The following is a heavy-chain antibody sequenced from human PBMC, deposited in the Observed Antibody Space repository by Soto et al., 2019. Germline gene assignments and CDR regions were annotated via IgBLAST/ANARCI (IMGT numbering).Heavy chain of an antibody. CDR3: ARHKVARGGPFEY. CDR2: IIPIFGTA. Sequence: SVKVSCKASGGTFSSYAISWVRQAPGQGLEWMGGIIPIFGTANYAQKFQGRVTITADESTSTAYMELSSLRSEDTAVYYCARHKVARGGPFEYWGQGIPVTVSS. J-gene: IGHJ4*02. V-gene: IGHV1-69*13. CDR1: GGTFSSYA. D-gene: IGHD5-12*01.